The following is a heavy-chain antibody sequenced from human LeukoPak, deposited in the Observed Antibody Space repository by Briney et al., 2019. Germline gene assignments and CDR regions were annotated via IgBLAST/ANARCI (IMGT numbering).Heavy chain of an antibody. CDR3: AKAKVLWFGEYVDY. CDR1: GFTFSSYA. V-gene: IGHV3-23*01. D-gene: IGHD3-10*01. J-gene: IGHJ4*02. Sequence: GVSLRLSCAASGFTFSSYAMSWVRQGPGKGLEWVSAISGSGGSTYYADSVKGRFTISRDNSKNTLYLQMNSLRAEDTAVYYCAKAKVLWFGEYVDYWGQGTLVTASS. CDR2: ISGSGGST.